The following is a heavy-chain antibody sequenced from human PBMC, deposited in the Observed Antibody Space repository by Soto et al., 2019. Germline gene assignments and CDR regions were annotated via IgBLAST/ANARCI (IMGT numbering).Heavy chain of an antibody. CDR2: IYHSGST. J-gene: IGHJ4*02. CDR3: ARGMTTVTTLDY. Sequence: PSETLSLTSAVSGCSISSGGCSWSWIRQPPGKGLEWIGYIYHSGSTYYNPSLKSRVTISVDRSKNQFSLKLSSVTAADTAVYYCARGMTTVTTLDYWGQGTLVTVSS. D-gene: IGHD4-4*01. CDR1: GCSISSGGCS. V-gene: IGHV4-30-2*01.